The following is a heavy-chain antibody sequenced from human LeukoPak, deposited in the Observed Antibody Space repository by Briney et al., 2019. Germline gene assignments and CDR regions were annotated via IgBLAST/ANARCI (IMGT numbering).Heavy chain of an antibody. CDR2: IGNPLSK. J-gene: IGHJ4*02. CDR1: GLYSVDHP. V-gene: IGHV3-9*02. Sequence: GRSLRPSCPASGLYSVDHPTHWVRQPPGKGPEWVSGIGNPLSKGYADSVRGRFTISRGNAGNSVYLQMKSLRPEDTALYYCAAEIRRGDSPLDSWGQGTLVTVSS. CDR3: AAEIRRGDSPLDS.